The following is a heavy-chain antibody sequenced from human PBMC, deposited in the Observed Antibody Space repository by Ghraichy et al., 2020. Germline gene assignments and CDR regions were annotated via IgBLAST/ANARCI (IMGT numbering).Heavy chain of an antibody. CDR3: ASQRAGGDQNFDY. V-gene: IGHV4-39*07. CDR1: GGSIINSDYY. D-gene: IGHD4-17*01. J-gene: IGHJ4*02. CDR2: IYYSGSS. Sequence: SETLSLTCTVSGGSIINSDYYWGWIRQPPGKGLEWIGSIYYSGSSYYNPSLKSRVTISVDTSKNQFSLNLYSVTAADTAVYYCASQRAGGDQNFDYWGQGTLVTVSS.